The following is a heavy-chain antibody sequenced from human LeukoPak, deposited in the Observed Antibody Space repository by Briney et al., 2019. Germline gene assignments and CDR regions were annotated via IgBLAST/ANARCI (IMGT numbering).Heavy chain of an antibody. CDR2: ISNDGNST. D-gene: IGHD1-1*01. CDR3: ARGGNWLDY. V-gene: IGHV3-74*01. Sequence: GVSLRLSCAASGFTFSSYWMHWVRRAPGKGLVWVSHISNDGNSTTYADSVRGRFTISRDNAKNTLYLQMNSLRAEDTAVYYCARGGNWLDYWGQGTLVT. J-gene: IGHJ4*02. CDR1: GFTFSSYW.